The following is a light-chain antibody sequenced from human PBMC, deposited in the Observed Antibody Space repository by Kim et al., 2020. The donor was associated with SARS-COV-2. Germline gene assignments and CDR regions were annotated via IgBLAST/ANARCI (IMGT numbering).Light chain of an antibody. Sequence: GQRVTISCSGSSSTIGSNYVYWYQQLPGTAPKLLIYRNNQRPSGVPDRFSGSKSGTSASLAISGLRSEDEADYYCAAWDDSLSGRVFGGGTKLTVL. CDR1: SSTIGSNY. CDR3: AAWDDSLSGRV. CDR2: RNN. V-gene: IGLV1-47*01. J-gene: IGLJ3*02.